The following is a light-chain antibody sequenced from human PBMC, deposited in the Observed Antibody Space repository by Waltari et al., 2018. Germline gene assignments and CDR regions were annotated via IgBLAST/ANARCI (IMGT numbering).Light chain of an antibody. CDR3: QVWDSSSDHVV. CDR1: NIGSKS. V-gene: IGLV3-21*04. Sequence: SYVLTQPPSVSVAPGKTASITCGGNNIGSKSVHWYQRKAGQAPELVIFSNDDRPSGSPERCSGSNSGNTATLTISRVEAGDEADYYCQVWDSSSDHVVFGGGTKLTVL. J-gene: IGLJ2*01. CDR2: SND.